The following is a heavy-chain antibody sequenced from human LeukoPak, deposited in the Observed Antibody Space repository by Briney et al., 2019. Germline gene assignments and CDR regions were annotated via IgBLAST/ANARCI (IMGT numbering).Heavy chain of an antibody. CDR3: ARDAGRNGDYVWSSDAFDI. CDR1: GGSISSYY. CDR2: IYYSGST. D-gene: IGHD4-17*01. Sequence: SETLSLTRTVSGGSISSYYWSWIRQPPGKGLEWIGYIYYSGSTNYNPSLKSRVTISIDTSKNQFSLKLSSVTAADTAVYYCARDAGRNGDYVWSSDAFDIWGQGTMVTVSS. J-gene: IGHJ3*02. V-gene: IGHV4-59*01.